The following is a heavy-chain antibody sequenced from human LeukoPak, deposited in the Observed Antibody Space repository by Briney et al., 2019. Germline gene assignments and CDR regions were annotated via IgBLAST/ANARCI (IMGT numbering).Heavy chain of an antibody. CDR1: GYTFTSYD. D-gene: IGHD5-18*01. V-gene: IGHV1-8*03. CDR2: VNPNSGNT. J-gene: IGHJ6*03. CDR3: ARGPWIQLWSLRDCYMDV. Sequence: GASVKVSCKASGYTFTSYDINWVRQAPGQGLEWMGWVNPNSGNTGYAQKFQGRVTITRNTPISTAYMELSSLRSEDTAVYYCARGPWIQLWSLRDCYMDVWGKGTTVTVSS.